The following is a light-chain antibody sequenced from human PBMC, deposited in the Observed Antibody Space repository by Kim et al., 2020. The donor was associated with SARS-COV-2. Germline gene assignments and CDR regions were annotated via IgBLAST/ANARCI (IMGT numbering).Light chain of an antibody. CDR2: KNN. CDR1: TSNIGVHY. CDR3: SAWDNSLSAVL. J-gene: IGLJ2*01. V-gene: IGLV1-47*01. Sequence: GQRVTIYCSGSTSNIGVHYVYWYQHLPGTAPKRLIYKNNQRPSGVPDRFSGSRSDTSASLAISGLRSEDEGDYYCSAWDNSLSAVLFGGGTQLTVL.